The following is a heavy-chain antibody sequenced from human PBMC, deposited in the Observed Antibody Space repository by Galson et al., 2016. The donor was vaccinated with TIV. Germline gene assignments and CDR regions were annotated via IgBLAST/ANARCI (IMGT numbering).Heavy chain of an antibody. CDR1: GFSVSYKH. Sequence: SLRLSCAASGFSVSYKHMIWVRQTPGKGLEWVSLIYSNDDTYYADSVKGRFTISRDNSKNTLYLQLNSVRAEDTAIYYCAREGTGAAYPNNFDYWGQGALATVSS. D-gene: IGHD6-13*01. V-gene: IGHV3-53*01. CDR3: AREGTGAAYPNNFDY. CDR2: IYSNDDT. J-gene: IGHJ4*02.